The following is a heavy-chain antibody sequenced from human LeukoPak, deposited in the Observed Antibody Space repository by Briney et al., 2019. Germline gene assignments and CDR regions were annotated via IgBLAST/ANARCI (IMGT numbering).Heavy chain of an antibody. Sequence: PGGSLRLSCAASGFAFSSYGIHWVRQAPGKGLEWVALISYDGTNKYYADSVKGRFTISRDNSKNTLYLQMNSLRAEDTAVYYCATIAAAGTGPFDYWGQGTLVTVSS. CDR2: ISYDGTNK. CDR3: ATIAAAGTGPFDY. J-gene: IGHJ4*02. V-gene: IGHV3-33*01. D-gene: IGHD6-13*01. CDR1: GFAFSSYG.